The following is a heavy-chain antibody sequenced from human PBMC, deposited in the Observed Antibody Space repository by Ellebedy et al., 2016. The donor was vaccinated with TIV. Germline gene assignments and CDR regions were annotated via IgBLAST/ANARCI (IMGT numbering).Heavy chain of an antibody. CDR2: ISGSGGST. Sequence: GGSLRLSXAASGFTFSSYAMSWVRQAPGKGLEWVSAISGSGGSTYYADSVKGRFTISRDNSKNTLYLQMNSLRAEDTAVYYCARGIYHYYGSGANGMDVWGQGTTVSVSS. CDR1: GFTFSSYA. CDR3: ARGIYHYYGSGANGMDV. D-gene: IGHD3-10*01. V-gene: IGHV3-23*01. J-gene: IGHJ6*02.